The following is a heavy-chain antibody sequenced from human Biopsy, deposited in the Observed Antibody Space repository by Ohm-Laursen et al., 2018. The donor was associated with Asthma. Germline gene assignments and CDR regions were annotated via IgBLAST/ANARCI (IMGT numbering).Heavy chain of an antibody. CDR3: ARDVSYGSGGSGV. CDR1: GGTFSSYE. Sequence: ASVKVSCKTSGGTFSSYEINWVRQAPGQGLEWMGGIIPIFETAHYAQKFRGRITINADESTSTIYMVLSSLRSEDTAVYYCARDVSYGSGGSGVWGQGTMATVS. V-gene: IGHV1-69*13. CDR2: IIPIFETA. D-gene: IGHD3-10*01. J-gene: IGHJ6*02.